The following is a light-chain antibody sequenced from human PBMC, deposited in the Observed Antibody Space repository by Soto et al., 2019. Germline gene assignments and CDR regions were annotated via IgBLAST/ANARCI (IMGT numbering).Light chain of an antibody. Sequence: QSVLTQPPSVSGAPGQRVTISCTGSSSNIGAGYDVHWYQQLPGTAPKLLIYANSNRPSGVPGRFAGSKSGTSASLAITVLQAEDEADYYCQSYDSSLSGYVFGTGTKVTVL. CDR2: ANS. J-gene: IGLJ1*01. V-gene: IGLV1-40*01. CDR1: SSNIGAGYD. CDR3: QSYDSSLSGYV.